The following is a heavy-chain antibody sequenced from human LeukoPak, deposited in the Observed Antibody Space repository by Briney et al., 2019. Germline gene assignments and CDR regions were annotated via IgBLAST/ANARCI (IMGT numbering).Heavy chain of an antibody. CDR2: MYYSGST. CDR1: GASISSSNYY. V-gene: IGHV4-39*07. J-gene: IGHJ4*02. CDR3: ARANGYGLIDY. Sequence: PSETLSLTCAVSGASISSSNYYWGWVRQPPGKGLEWIGSMYYSGSTYYNPSLKSRVTISVDTSKNHFSLKLSSVTAADTAVYYCARANGYGLIDYWGQGTLVTVSS. D-gene: IGHD3-10*01.